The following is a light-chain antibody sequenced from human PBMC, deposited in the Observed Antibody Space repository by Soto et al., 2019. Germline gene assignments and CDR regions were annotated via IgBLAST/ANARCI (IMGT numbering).Light chain of an antibody. Sequence: IVLTQSPVTLSSSPGERATLSCRASQSVRTYLAWYQQKPGQGPRLLISDASTRAAGIPARFSGSGSGTDFTLTISRLEPEDFAVYYCQQYGSSGTFGQGTKVDIK. J-gene: IGKJ1*01. CDR2: DAS. V-gene: IGKV3-20*01. CDR1: QSVRTY. CDR3: QQYGSSGT.